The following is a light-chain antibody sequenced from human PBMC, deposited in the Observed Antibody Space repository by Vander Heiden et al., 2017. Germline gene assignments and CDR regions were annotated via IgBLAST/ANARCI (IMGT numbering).Light chain of an antibody. CDR2: WAS. J-gene: IGKJ2*01. V-gene: IGKV4-1*01. CDR1: QNVLYSSNNKNY. CDR3: QQYYNTPYT. Sequence: IVMTQSPDSLAVSLGERATINCKSSQNVLYSSNNKNYLAWYQQKPGQPPKLLIYWASTRESGVPDRFSGSGSGTDFTLTISSLQAEDVAVYYCQQYYNTPYTFGQGTKLEIK.